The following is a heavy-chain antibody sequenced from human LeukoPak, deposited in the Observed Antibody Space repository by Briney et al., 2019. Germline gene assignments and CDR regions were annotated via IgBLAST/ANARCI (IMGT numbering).Heavy chain of an antibody. J-gene: IGHJ4*02. Sequence: QPGGSLRLSCAASGSTFSSYWMNWVRQAPGKGLEWVANIKQDGSARYYVDSVKGRFTISRDNAMNLLYLQMNSLRAEDTAVYYCARASIPDCWGQGTLVTVSS. CDR3: ARASIPDC. CDR2: IKQDGSAR. CDR1: GSTFSSYW. D-gene: IGHD6-6*01. V-gene: IGHV3-7*01.